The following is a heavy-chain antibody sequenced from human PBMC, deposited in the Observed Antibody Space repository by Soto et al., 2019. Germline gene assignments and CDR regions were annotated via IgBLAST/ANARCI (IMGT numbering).Heavy chain of an antibody. V-gene: IGHV1-2*04. CDR3: AREPNCTNGVCTPDYYYGMDV. Sequence: QVQLVQSGAEVKKPGASVKVSCKASGYTFTGYYMHWVRQAPGQGLEWMGWINPNSGGTNYAQKFQGWVNMTRDTSISTAYMELSRLRSDDTAVYYCAREPNCTNGVCTPDYYYGMDVWGQGTTVTVSS. CDR2: INPNSGGT. D-gene: IGHD2-8*01. J-gene: IGHJ6*02. CDR1: GYTFTGYY.